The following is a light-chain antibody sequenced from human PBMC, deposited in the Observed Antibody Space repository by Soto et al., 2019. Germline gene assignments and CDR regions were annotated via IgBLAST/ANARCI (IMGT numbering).Light chain of an antibody. CDR2: EVI. Sequence: SVLTQPPSASGSPGQSVTISCTGTSNDVGGYDSVSWFQQRPGKVPKLLIYEVIKRPSGVPDRFSGSKSGNTASLTVSGLQAEDEADYYCSSHSGSFNFYVFGTGTKVTV. CDR1: SNDVGGYDS. CDR3: SSHSGSFNFYV. J-gene: IGLJ1*01. V-gene: IGLV2-8*01.